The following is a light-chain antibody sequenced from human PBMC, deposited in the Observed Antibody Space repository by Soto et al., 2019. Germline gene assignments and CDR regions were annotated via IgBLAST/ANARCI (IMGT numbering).Light chain of an antibody. CDR3: CSSAPESTYV. V-gene: IGLV2-23*01. CDR2: KGT. Sequence: QSALAQPASVSGSPGQSVTISCTGTSSDVGAYNSVSWYQQHPDKAPQLMIYKGTQRPSGVSNLFSGSTSGNAASLTISGLHAGDEADYFCCSSAPESTYVFGTGTKLTVL. CDR1: SSDVGAYNS. J-gene: IGLJ1*01.